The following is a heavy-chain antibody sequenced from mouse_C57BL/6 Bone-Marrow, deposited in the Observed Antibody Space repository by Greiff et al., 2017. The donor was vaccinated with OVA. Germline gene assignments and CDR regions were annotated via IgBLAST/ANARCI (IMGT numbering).Heavy chain of an antibody. J-gene: IGHJ3*01. V-gene: IGHV5-6*02. D-gene: IGHD4-1*01. Sequence: EVMLVESGGDLVKPGGSLKLSCAASGFTFSSYGMSWVRQTPDKRLAWVATISSGGSYTYYPDSVKGRFTLPRDNAKNTLYLQMSSLKSEDTAMYYCARRGLGRGFAYWGQGTLVTVSA. CDR1: GFTFSSYG. CDR3: ARRGLGRGFAY. CDR2: ISSGGSYT.